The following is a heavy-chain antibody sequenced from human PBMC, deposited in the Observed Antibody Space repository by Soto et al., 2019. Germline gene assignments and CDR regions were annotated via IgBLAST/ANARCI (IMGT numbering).Heavy chain of an antibody. CDR2: IVVGSGNT. CDR1: GFTFTSSA. J-gene: IGHJ4*02. Sequence: GASVKVSCKASGFTFTSSAMQWVRQARGQRLEWIGWIVVGSGNTNYAQKFQERVTITRDMSTNTAYMELSSLRSEDTAVYYCAAGDYDFWSGYTFDDWRQGTLGTVS. CDR3: AAGDYDFWSGYTFDD. V-gene: IGHV1-58*02. D-gene: IGHD3-3*01.